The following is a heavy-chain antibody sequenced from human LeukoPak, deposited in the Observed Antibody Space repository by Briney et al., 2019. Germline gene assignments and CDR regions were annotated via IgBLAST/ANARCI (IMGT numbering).Heavy chain of an antibody. CDR2: IFYSGST. V-gene: IGHV4-30-4*01. CDR3: ARGARMNDY. CDR1: GGSISSGDYY. Sequence: SETLSLTCTVSGGSISSGDYYWSWIRQPPGKGLEWIGSIFYSGSTYYNPSLKSRVTISVDTSKNQFSPKLSSVTAADTAVYYCARGARMNDYWGQGTLVTVSS. D-gene: IGHD2-15*01. J-gene: IGHJ4*02.